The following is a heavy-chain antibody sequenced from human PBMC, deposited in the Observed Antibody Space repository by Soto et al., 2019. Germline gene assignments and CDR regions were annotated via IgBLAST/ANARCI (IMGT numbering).Heavy chain of an antibody. CDR2: IYPGDSDT. J-gene: IGHJ6*02. CDR3: ARTAAAGKYYYGMDV. D-gene: IGHD6-13*01. V-gene: IGHV5-51*01. CDR1: GYSFTSYW. Sequence: GESLTISCKGSGYSFTSYWIGWARQMPGKGLEWMGIIYPGDSDTRYSPSFQGQVTISADKSISTAYLQWSSLKASDTAMYYCARTAAAGKYYYGMDVWGQGTTVTVSS.